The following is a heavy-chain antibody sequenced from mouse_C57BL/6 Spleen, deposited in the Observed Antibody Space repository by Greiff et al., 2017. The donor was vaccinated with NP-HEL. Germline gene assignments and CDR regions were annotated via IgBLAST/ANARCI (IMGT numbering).Heavy chain of an antibody. D-gene: IGHD2-5*01. Sequence: VQLQQSGAELMKPGASVKLSCKATGYTFTGYWIEWVKQRPGHGLEWIGEILPGSGSTNYNEKFKGKATFTADTSSNTAYMQLSSLTTEDSAIYYCARPYYSNYEGGYYFDYWGQGTTLTVSS. J-gene: IGHJ2*01. CDR2: ILPGSGST. CDR3: ARPYYSNYEGGYYFDY. V-gene: IGHV1-9*01. CDR1: GYTFTGYW.